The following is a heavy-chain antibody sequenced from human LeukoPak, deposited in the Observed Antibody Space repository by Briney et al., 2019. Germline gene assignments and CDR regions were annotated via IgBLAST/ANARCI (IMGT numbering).Heavy chain of an antibody. CDR1: GFTFSRNA. CDR2: ISFDGSDK. J-gene: IGHJ5*02. V-gene: IGHV3-30-3*01. Sequence: GSLRLSCAASGFTFSRNAMHWVRQAPGKGLEWVAVISFDGSDKYYADSVKGRFTISRDNSKNTLFLQMNSLRAEDTAIYYCARDLIQTAVAARVGWFDPWGQGTLVTVSS. CDR3: ARDLIQTAVAARVGWFDP. D-gene: IGHD6-19*01.